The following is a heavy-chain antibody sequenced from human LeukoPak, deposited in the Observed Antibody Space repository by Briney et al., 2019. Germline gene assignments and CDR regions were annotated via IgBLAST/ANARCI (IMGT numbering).Heavy chain of an antibody. D-gene: IGHD6-13*01. Sequence: PGGSLRLSCAASGFTVSSNYMSWVRQAPGKGLEWVSVIYSGGSTLYADSVKGRFTISRDNSKNTLYLQMNSLRAEDTAVYYCARAHSSTWYFDCWGQGTLVTVSS. CDR3: ARAHSSTWYFDC. V-gene: IGHV3-53*01. J-gene: IGHJ4*02. CDR2: IYSGGST. CDR1: GFTVSSNY.